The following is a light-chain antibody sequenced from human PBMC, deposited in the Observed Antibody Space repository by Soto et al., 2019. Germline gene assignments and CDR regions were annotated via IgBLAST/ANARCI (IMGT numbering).Light chain of an antibody. V-gene: IGLV2-14*01. J-gene: IGLJ1*01. Sequence: QSGLTQPASVSGSPGQSITISCTGTSSDLAISHYASCYQHHPGKASIFIIYQVTNRPSGVSNRFSGSSSGNTASLTPSGLQAQDEADSYCSSYTDSSNYVFATGTQV. CDR3: SSYTDSSNYV. CDR1: SSDLAISHY. CDR2: QVT.